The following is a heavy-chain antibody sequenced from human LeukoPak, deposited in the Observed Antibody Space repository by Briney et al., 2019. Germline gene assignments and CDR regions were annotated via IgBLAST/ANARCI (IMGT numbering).Heavy chain of an antibody. D-gene: IGHD2-2*02. CDR3: ASLVVPAAIGYYYYYGMDV. J-gene: IGHJ6*02. Sequence: PGGSLRLSCAASGFTFSSYSMYWVRQAPGKGLEWVSYISSSSSTIYYADSVKGRFTISRDNAKNSLYLQMNSLRAEDTAVYYCASLVVPAAIGYYYYYGMDVWGQGTTVTVSS. CDR1: GFTFSSYS. CDR2: ISSSSSTI. V-gene: IGHV3-48*01.